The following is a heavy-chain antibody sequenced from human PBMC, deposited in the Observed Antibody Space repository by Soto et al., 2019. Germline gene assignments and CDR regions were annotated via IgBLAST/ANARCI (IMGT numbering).Heavy chain of an antibody. CDR1: GFTFSSYW. CDR3: ARVAVAAYHFDY. J-gene: IGHJ4*02. V-gene: IGHV3-74*01. D-gene: IGHD6-19*01. Sequence: EVQLVESGGGLVQPGGSLRLSCAASGFTFSSYWMHWVRQAPGKGLVWVSRINPDGSTTNYADSVKGRFTISRDNAKNTLYLQMNSLRAEDTAVYYCARVAVAAYHFDYLGQGTLVTVSS. CDR2: INPDGSTT.